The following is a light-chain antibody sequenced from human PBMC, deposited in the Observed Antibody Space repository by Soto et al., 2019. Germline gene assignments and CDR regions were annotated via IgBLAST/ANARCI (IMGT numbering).Light chain of an antibody. V-gene: IGKV4-1*01. Sequence: DIVMTQSPDSLAVSLGERATINCKSSQSVLYSCNTKNCLAWYQQKPGQPPKLLIYWASTRESGAPDRFSGSGSGTDFTLTISSLQAEDVAVYSCQQYYSTPITFGQGTRLEIK. CDR3: QQYYSTPIT. J-gene: IGKJ5*01. CDR1: QSVLYSCNTKNC. CDR2: WAS.